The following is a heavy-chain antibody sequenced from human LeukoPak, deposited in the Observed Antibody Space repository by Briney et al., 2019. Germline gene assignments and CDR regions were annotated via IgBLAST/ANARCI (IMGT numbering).Heavy chain of an antibody. V-gene: IGHV3-15*01. J-gene: IGHJ4*02. CDR3: TTEVAIAAAGTLFDY. Sequence: GGSLRLSCAASGYTFSNAWMSWVRQAPGKGVEWVGRIKSKTDGGTTDYAAPVKGRFTISRDDSKNTLYLQMNSLKTEDTAVYYCTTEVAIAAAGTLFDYWGQGTLVTVSS. CDR1: GYTFSNAW. D-gene: IGHD6-13*01. CDR2: IKSKTDGGTT.